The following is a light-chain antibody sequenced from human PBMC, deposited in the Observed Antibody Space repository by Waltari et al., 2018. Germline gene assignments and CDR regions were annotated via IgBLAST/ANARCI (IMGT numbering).Light chain of an antibody. CDR3: NSYAGSSSWV. Sequence: QSALTQTASVSASPGQSITIPCTGTSSDVGFYNYVSRYSQHPGKAPKLMLYDVSERPSGVSNRFSGSKSGNTASLTLSGLQADDEADYYCNSYAGSSSWVFGGGTKLTVL. V-gene: IGLV2-14*01. CDR2: DVS. CDR1: SSDVGFYNY. J-gene: IGLJ3*02.